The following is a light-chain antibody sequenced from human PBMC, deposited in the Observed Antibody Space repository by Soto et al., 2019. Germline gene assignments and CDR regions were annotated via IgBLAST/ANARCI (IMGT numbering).Light chain of an antibody. J-gene: IGKJ1*01. Sequence: EIVMTQSPATLSVSPVERATLSCRASQSVSSNLAWYQQTPGQAPRLLIYGASTRATGIPARFSGSGSGTEFTLTISSLQSEDFAVYYCQQYNNWPPWTFGQGTKVDIK. V-gene: IGKV3-15*01. CDR2: GAS. CDR1: QSVSSN. CDR3: QQYNNWPPWT.